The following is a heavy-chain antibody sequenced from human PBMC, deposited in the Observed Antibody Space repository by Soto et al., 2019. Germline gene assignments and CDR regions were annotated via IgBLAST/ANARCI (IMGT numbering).Heavy chain of an antibody. Sequence: SVKVSCKASGYTFTSYYMHWVRQAPGQGLEWMGIINPSGGSTSYAQKFQGRVTMTRDTSTSTVYMELSSLRSEDTAVYYCARARNQDYYGMDVWGQGTTVTVSS. J-gene: IGHJ6*02. CDR2: INPSGGST. D-gene: IGHD4-4*01. CDR1: GYTFTSYY. CDR3: ARARNQDYYGMDV. V-gene: IGHV1-46*01.